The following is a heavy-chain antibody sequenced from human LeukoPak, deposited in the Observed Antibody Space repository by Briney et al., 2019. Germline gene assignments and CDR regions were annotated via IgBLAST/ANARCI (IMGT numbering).Heavy chain of an antibody. D-gene: IGHD5-24*01. CDR1: GFTFDDYT. J-gene: IGHJ4*02. CDR2: ISWDGGST. V-gene: IGHV3-43*01. CDR3: VKPQWKGWLQVCYFDY. Sequence: GGSLRLSCAASGFTFDDYTMHWVRQAPGKGLEWVSLISWDGGSTYYADSVKGRFTISRDNSKNSLYLQMNSLRTEDTALYYCVKPQWKGWLQVCYFDYWGQGTLVTVSS.